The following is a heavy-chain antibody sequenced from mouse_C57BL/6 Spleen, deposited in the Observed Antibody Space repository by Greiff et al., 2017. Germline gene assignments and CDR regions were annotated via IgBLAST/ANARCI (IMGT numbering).Heavy chain of an antibody. CDR1: GYTFTSYW. J-gene: IGHJ4*01. D-gene: IGHD1-1*01. CDR2: IYPGSGST. Sequence: QVQLQQPGAELVKPGASVKMSCKASGYTFTSYWITWVKPRPGQGLEWIGDIYPGSGSTNYNEKFKSKATLTVDTSSSTAYMQLSSLTSEDSAVYYCAREITTVDGDYWGQGTSVTVSS. CDR3: AREITTVDGDY. V-gene: IGHV1-55*01.